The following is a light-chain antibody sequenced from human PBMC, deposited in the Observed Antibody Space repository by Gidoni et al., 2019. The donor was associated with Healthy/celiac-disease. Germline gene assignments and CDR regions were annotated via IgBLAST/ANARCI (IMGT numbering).Light chain of an antibody. Sequence: QSALTQPASVSGPPGQSIPISCTGTSSDVGGYNYVSWYQQHPGKAPKLMIYEVSNRPSGVYNRFSGSKSGNTASLTISGLQAEDEADYYCSSYTSSSTLVFGTGTKVTVL. CDR2: EVS. CDR1: SSDVGGYNY. V-gene: IGLV2-14*01. CDR3: SSYTSSSTLV. J-gene: IGLJ1*01.